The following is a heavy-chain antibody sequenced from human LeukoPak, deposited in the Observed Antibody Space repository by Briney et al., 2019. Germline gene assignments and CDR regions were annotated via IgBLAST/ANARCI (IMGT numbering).Heavy chain of an antibody. J-gene: IGHJ4*02. Sequence: GGSLRLSCAASGFTVSSNYMSWVRQAPGKGLDWVSLIYNDGSTYYADSVKGRFIISSDNSKNTMDLQMNSLRAEDTAVYYCTRGATSYFHCWGQGTLVTVSS. CDR3: TRGATSYFHC. CDR2: IYNDGST. CDR1: GFTVSSNY. V-gene: IGHV3-53*01.